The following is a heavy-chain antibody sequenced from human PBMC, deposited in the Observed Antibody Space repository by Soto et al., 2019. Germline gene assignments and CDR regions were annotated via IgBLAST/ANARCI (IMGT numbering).Heavy chain of an antibody. CDR3: SRDGDFYGLDV. V-gene: IGHV3-49*04. CDR2: IRGSTYGGTT. Sequence: GGSLRLSCTFSGFTSDDYDYALTWVRQAPGKGLQWLGLIRGSTYGGTTEYAASVKGRFTISRDDSKGITYLQMNSLRTEDTAVYYCSRDGDFYGLDVWGQGTTVTVSS. D-gene: IGHD3-3*01. CDR1: GFTSDDYDYA. J-gene: IGHJ6*02.